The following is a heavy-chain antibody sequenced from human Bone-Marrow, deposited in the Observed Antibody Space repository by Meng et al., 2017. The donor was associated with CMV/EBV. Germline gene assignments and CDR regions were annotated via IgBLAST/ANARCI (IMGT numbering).Heavy chain of an antibody. CDR1: GFTFNSYS. D-gene: IGHD1-26*01. V-gene: IGHV3-21*01. Sequence: GESLKISCAASGFTFNSYSMNWISQAPGKGLEWVSCISERSDYIYYADSVKGRFTTSRDNAKKSLYLQMNSLRAEDTAVYYCARELTGIEGRWFDPWGQGTLVTVSS. CDR3: ARELTGIEGRWFDP. CDR2: ISERSDYI. J-gene: IGHJ5*02.